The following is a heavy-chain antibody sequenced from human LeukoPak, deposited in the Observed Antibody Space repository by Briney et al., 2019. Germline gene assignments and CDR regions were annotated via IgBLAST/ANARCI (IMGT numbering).Heavy chain of an antibody. CDR2: IHPDGSIT. J-gene: IGHJ4*02. CDR3: VRGDGLILFDY. V-gene: IGHV3-74*03. D-gene: IGHD5-24*01. Sequence: PGGSLRLSCVGSGFTISNYWMHWVRQAPGTGLVWVSRIHPDGSITTYADSVKGRFTISRDNAKNTLYLQLNRLRVEDTAVYYCVRGDGLILFDYWGQGTLVTVSS. CDR1: GFTISNYW.